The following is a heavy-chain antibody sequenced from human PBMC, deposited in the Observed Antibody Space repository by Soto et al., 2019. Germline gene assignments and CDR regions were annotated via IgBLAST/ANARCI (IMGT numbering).Heavy chain of an antibody. CDR3: ARDGDGRMTTNPYYYNGMDV. D-gene: IGHD4-4*01. Sequence: PSETLSLTCTVSGGSISSYYWSWIRQPPGKGLEWIGYVFYTGSANYNASLKSRVSISLDTSNYQFSPKLSSVTAADTAVYYCARDGDGRMTTNPYYYNGMDVWGPGTTVTVSS. V-gene: IGHV4-59*01. CDR2: VFYTGSA. J-gene: IGHJ6*02. CDR1: GGSISSYY.